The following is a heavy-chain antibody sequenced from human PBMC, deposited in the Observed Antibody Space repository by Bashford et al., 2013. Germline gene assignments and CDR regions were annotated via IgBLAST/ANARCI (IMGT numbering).Heavy chain of an antibody. J-gene: IGHJ5*02. Sequence: SETLSLTCTVSGGSITSGSYYWAWIRQHPGEGLDWIGYIYHNNGRAYYNPSLKSRATMFLDTSKNQFSLNLTSVTAADTAVYYCARGLQRINWFDPGAGEPWSPSPQ. V-gene: IGHV4-31*03. CDR1: GGSITSGSYY. D-gene: IGHD6-25*01. CDR3: ARGLQRINWFDP. CDR2: IYHNNGRA.